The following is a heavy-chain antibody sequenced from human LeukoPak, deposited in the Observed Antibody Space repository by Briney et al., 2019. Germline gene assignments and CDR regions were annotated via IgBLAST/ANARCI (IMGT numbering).Heavy chain of an antibody. J-gene: IGHJ4*02. Sequence: GGSLRLSCAASGFTFSGSAMHWVRQASGKGLEWVGRIRDKANSFATAYAASVRGRFTISRDDSKNTAYLQMNSLKTEDTAVYYCTRNYDSSGYDYWGQGTLVTVSS. D-gene: IGHD3-22*01. CDR2: IRDKANSFAT. CDR1: GFTFSGSA. CDR3: TRNYDSSGYDY. V-gene: IGHV3-73*01.